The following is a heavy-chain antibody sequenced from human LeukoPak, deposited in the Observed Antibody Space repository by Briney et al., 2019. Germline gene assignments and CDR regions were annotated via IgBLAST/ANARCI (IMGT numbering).Heavy chain of an antibody. J-gene: IGHJ4*02. CDR2: IYYIGST. V-gene: IGHV4-59*08. D-gene: IGHD3-10*01. CDR3: ARGYGSGSYYTY. CDR1: GGSISSYY. Sequence: SETLSLTCTVSGGSISSYYWSWIRQPPGKGLEWIGYIYYIGSTNYNPSLKSRVTISVDTSQNQFSLKLSSVTAADTAVYYCARGYGSGSYYTYWGQGTLVTVSS.